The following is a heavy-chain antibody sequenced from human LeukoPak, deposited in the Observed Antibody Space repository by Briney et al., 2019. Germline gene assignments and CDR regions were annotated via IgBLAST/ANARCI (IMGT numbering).Heavy chain of an antibody. V-gene: IGHV4-38-2*02. CDR1: NYSISTDYY. J-gene: IGHJ6*03. CDR2: MYHSGST. Sequence: SEILSLTCSVSNYSISTDYYWGWIRQPPGKGLEWIGTMYHSGSTYYNPSLKSRVTISVDTSKNQFSLRLSSVTAADTAVYYCARDGTTGTRSYVRYYYYMDVWGKGTTVTVSS. CDR3: ARDGTTGTRSYVRYYYYMDV. D-gene: IGHD1-1*01.